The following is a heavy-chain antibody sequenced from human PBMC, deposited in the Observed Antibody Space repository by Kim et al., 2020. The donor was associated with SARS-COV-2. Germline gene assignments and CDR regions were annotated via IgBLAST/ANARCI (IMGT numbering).Heavy chain of an antibody. CDR3: ARVGRIAAAGTKGNWFDP. CDR1: GGTFSSYA. Sequence: SVKVSCKASGGTFSSYAISWVRQAPGQGLEWMGGIIPIFGTANYAQKFQGRVTITADESTSTAYMELSSLRSEDTAVYYCARVGRIAAAGTKGNWFDPWGQGTLVTVSS. V-gene: IGHV1-69*13. CDR2: IIPIFGTA. D-gene: IGHD6-13*01. J-gene: IGHJ5*02.